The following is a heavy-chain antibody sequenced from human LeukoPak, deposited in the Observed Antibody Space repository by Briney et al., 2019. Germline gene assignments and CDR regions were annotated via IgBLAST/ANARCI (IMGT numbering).Heavy chain of an antibody. Sequence: GGSLRLSCAASGFTFSSNYMSWVRQAPGKGLEWVSVIYSGGSTYHADSVKGRFTISRDNSKNTLYLQMNSLRAEDTAVYYCAREMTAPWVGYFDLWGRGTLVTVSS. CDR2: IYSGGST. CDR1: GFTFSSNY. V-gene: IGHV3-66*01. D-gene: IGHD2-15*01. J-gene: IGHJ2*01. CDR3: AREMTAPWVGYFDL.